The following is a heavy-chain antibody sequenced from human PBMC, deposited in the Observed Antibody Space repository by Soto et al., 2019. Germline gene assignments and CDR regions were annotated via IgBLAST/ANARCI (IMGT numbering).Heavy chain of an antibody. CDR2: INHSGST. Sequence: PSETLSLTCAVYGGSFSGYYWSWIRQPPENGLEWIGEINHSGSTNYNPSLKSRVTISVDTSKNQFSLKLSSVTAADTAVYYCARTSSTYGDYYFDYWGQGTLVTVSS. CDR1: GGSFSGYY. V-gene: IGHV4-34*01. CDR3: ARTSSTYGDYYFDY. J-gene: IGHJ4*02. D-gene: IGHD4-17*01.